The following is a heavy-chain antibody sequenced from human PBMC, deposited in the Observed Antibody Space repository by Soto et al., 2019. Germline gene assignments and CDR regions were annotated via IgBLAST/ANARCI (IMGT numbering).Heavy chain of an antibody. CDR2: IYYSGST. D-gene: IGHD6-13*01. CDR3: ARDIAAAGTGWFDP. CDR1: GGSISSYY. Sequence: SETLSLTCTVSGGSISSYYWSWIRQPPGKGLEWIGYIYYSGSTNYNPSLKSRVTISVDTSKNQFSLKLSSVTAADTAVYYCARDIAAAGTGWFDPWGQGTLVTVSS. V-gene: IGHV4-59*01. J-gene: IGHJ5*02.